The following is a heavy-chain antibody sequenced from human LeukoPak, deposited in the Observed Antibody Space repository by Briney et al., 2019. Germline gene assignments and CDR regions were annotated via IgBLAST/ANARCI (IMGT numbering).Heavy chain of an antibody. V-gene: IGHV3-7*03. J-gene: IGHJ4*02. CDR2: IKQDGSEK. CDR3: VRGPRIAATSY. D-gene: IGHD6-25*01. CDR1: GFIFSNYG. Sequence: GGSLRLSCAASGFIFSNYGMHWVRQAPGKGLEWVANIKQDGSEKQYVDSVKGRFAISRDNAKKSLYLQINTLRAEDTAVYHCVRGPRIAATSYWGQGTLVTVSS.